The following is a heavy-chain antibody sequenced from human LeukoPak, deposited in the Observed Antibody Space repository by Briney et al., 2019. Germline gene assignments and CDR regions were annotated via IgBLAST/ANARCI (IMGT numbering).Heavy chain of an antibody. V-gene: IGHV4-30-4*08. CDR3: ARDGYYGSGSPHYMDV. CDR2: IYYSGST. D-gene: IGHD3-10*01. Sequence: PSETLSLTCTVSGGSISSGDYYWSWIRQPPGTGLEWLGYIYYSGSTYYNPSLKSRVTISVDTSKNQFSLKLSSVTAADTAVYYCARDGYYGSGSPHYMDVWGKGTTVTVSS. J-gene: IGHJ6*03. CDR1: GGSISSGDYY.